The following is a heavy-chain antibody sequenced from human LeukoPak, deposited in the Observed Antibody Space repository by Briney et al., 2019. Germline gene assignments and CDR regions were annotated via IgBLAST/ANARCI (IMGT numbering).Heavy chain of an antibody. D-gene: IGHD1-14*01. CDR2: LYSDGNT. CDR1: GFTVITND. Sequence: AGSLRLSCAASGFTVITNDMTWVRQAPGKGLEWVSVLYSDGNTKYADSVQGRFTISRDNSKNTLYLEMNSLSPDDTAVYYCARGVEPLAANTLAYWGQGTLVTVSP. V-gene: IGHV3-53*01. CDR3: ARGVEPLAANTLAY. J-gene: IGHJ4*02.